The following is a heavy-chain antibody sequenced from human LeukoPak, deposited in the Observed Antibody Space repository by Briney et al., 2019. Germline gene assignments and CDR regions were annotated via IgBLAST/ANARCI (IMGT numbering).Heavy chain of an antibody. Sequence: SETLSLPCTVSGASPYWTWLRQPPGKGLEWIGYIYSTTGTANSNPSLKSRVTMSLDTSKKHLSLKLSAVTAADTAVYYCARGYGWFDPWGQGILVIVSS. J-gene: IGHJ5*02. CDR3: ARGYGWFDP. CDR1: GASPY. V-gene: IGHV4-4*09. D-gene: IGHD3-10*01. CDR2: IYSTTGTA.